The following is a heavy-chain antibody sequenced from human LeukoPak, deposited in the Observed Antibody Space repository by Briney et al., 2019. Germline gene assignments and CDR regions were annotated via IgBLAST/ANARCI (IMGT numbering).Heavy chain of an antibody. Sequence: SETLSLTCSASGDSISSYYWSWIRQPPGKGLEWIGYIYYSGSTYYNPSLKSRVTISVDTSKNQFSLKLSSVTAADTAVYYCARVQSRLSWFDPWGQGTLVTVSS. CDR3: ARVQSRLSWFDP. J-gene: IGHJ5*02. CDR2: IYYSGST. V-gene: IGHV4-59*12. CDR1: GDSISSYY.